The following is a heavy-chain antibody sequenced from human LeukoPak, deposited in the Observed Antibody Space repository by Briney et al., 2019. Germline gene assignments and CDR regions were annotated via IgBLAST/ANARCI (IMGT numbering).Heavy chain of an antibody. V-gene: IGHV4-59*08. J-gene: IGHJ4*02. CDR1: GGSISSYY. CDR3: ARVPPHDFWSGYPTFDY. Sequence: SETLSLTCAVYGGSISSYYWSWIRQPPGKGLEWIGYIYYSGSTNYNPSLKSRVAISVDASKNQFSLKLSSVTAADTAVYYCARVPPHDFWSGYPTFDYWGQGTLVTVSS. D-gene: IGHD3-3*01. CDR2: IYYSGST.